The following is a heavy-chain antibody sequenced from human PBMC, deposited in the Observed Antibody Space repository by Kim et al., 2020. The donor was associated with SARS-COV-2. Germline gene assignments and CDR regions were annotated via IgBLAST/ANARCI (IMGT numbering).Heavy chain of an antibody. J-gene: IGHJ6*02. D-gene: IGHD4-17*01. CDR3: ARGPLLRYGMDV. CDR1: GFTFSTYA. V-gene: IGHV3-23*01. Sequence: GGSLRLSYAATGFTFSTYAMSWVRQAPGRGLEWVSIIGGDGEKTYYADSVKGRFTISRDNSRNTLSLQMSGLRVDDTAVYYCARGPLLRYGMDVWGQGTT. CDR2: IGGDGEKT.